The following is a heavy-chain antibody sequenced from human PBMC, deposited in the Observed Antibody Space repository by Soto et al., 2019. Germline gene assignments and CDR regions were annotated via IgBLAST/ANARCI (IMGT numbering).Heavy chain of an antibody. D-gene: IGHD6-13*01. CDR1: GGSISSYY. Sequence: QVQLQESGPGLVKPSETLSLTCTVSGGSISSYYWSWIRQPAGKGLEWIGRIYTSGSTNYNPSLKSRVTMSVDTSKNQFSLKLSSVTAADTAVYYCARTPLRGRGSWYKDHFDLWGRGTLVTVSS. CDR3: ARTPLRGRGSWYKDHFDL. V-gene: IGHV4-4*07. J-gene: IGHJ2*01. CDR2: IYTSGST.